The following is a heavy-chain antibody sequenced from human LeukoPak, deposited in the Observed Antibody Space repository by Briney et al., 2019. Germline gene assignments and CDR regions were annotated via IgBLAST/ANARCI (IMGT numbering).Heavy chain of an antibody. D-gene: IGHD1-26*01. CDR1: GFTVSSNY. CDR3: ARGLRVGSVTYSYYFDS. CDR2: IYSGGTT. Sequence: GGSLRLSCAASGFTVSSNYMNWVRQAPGKGLEWVSIIYSGGTTYYADSVKGRFTISRDTSKNTVYLQVNSLRAEDTAVYYCARGLRVGSVTYSYYFDSWGQGTLVTVSS. V-gene: IGHV3-53*01. J-gene: IGHJ4*02.